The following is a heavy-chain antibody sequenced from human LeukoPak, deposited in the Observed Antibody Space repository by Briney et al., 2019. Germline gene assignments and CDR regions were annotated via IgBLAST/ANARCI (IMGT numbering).Heavy chain of an antibody. Sequence: SETLSLTCTVSGVSISSSSCYWGWIRQPPGKGLEWIGSIYYSGSTYNNPSLKSRVTMSVDTSKNQFSLKLTAVTAADTAVYYCARIYYYDSSGYFYYFDYWGQGTLVTVSS. D-gene: IGHD3-22*01. J-gene: IGHJ4*02. V-gene: IGHV4-39*01. CDR3: ARIYYYDSSGYFYYFDY. CDR1: GVSISSSSCY. CDR2: IYYSGST.